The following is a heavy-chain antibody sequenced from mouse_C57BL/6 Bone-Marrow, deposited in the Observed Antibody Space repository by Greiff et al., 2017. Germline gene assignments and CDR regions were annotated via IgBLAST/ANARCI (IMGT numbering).Heavy chain of an antibody. CDR1: GYTFTSYW. Sequence: QVQLQQPGAELVRPGTSVKLSCKASGYTFTSYWMHWVKQRPGQGLEWIGVIDPSDSYTNYNQKFKGKATLTVDTSSSTAYMQLSSLTSEDSAVYYCARQGLDYYYSNPAWFAYWGQGTLVTVSA. V-gene: IGHV1-59*01. D-gene: IGHD2-5*01. CDR2: IDPSDSYT. J-gene: IGHJ3*01. CDR3: ARQGLDYYYSNPAWFAY.